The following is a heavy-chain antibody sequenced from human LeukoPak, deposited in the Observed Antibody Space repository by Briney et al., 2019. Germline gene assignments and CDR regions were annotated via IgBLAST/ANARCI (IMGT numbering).Heavy chain of an antibody. D-gene: IGHD3-3*01. V-gene: IGHV4-61*02. CDR3: ARDGVVLDAFDI. CDR2: IYTSGST. J-gene: IGHJ3*02. CDR1: GGSISRGSYY. Sequence: SETLSLTCTVSGGSISRGSYYWSWIRQPAGKGLEWIGRIYTSGSTNYNPSLKSRVTISVDTSKNQFSLKLSSVTAADTAVYYCARDGVVLDAFDIWGQGTMVTVSS.